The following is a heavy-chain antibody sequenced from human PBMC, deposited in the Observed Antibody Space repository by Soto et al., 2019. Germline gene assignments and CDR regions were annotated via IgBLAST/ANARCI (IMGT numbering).Heavy chain of an antibody. CDR1: GFTVSNNY. Sequence: GGSLRLSCAASGFTVSNNYMTWVRQAPGKGLEWVSVIYSGGSTYYADSVKGRFTLSRDNSKNTLYLQMNSLRAEDTAVYYCARDRDSSGWYLVVWGQGTLVTVSS. CDR3: ARDRDSSGWYLVV. J-gene: IGHJ4*02. CDR2: IYSGGST. V-gene: IGHV3-66*01. D-gene: IGHD6-19*01.